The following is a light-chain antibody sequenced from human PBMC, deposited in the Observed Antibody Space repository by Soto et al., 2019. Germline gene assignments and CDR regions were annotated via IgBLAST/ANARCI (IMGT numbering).Light chain of an antibody. CDR1: QSVSRNY. J-gene: IGKJ4*01. CDR2: GAS. Sequence: EIGLTQSPGTLSLSPGGRATLSCRASQSVSRNYVAWYQQKPGQAPRLLIYGASSRASGIPDRFSGSGSGADFTLSLTRLEPEDFALYYCQQYGSTPLTFGGGTKVEIK. CDR3: QQYGSTPLT. V-gene: IGKV3-20*01.